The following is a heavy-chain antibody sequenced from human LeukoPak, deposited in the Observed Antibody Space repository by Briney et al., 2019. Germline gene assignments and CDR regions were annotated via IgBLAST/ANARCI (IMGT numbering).Heavy chain of an antibody. CDR2: ISAYNGNT. CDR1: GYTFTSYG. D-gene: IGHD5-18*01. Sequence: ASVKVSCKASGYTFTSYGISWVRQAPGQGLEWMGWISAYNGNTNYAQKLQGRVTMTTDTSTSTAYMELRSLRSDDAAVYYCARDRRIQLWPVPDDAFDIWGQGTMVTVSS. CDR3: ARDRRIQLWPVPDDAFDI. J-gene: IGHJ3*02. V-gene: IGHV1-18*01.